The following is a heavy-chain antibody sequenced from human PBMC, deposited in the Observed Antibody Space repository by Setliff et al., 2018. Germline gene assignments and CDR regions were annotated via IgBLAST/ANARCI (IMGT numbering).Heavy chain of an antibody. CDR2: ISYSGST. V-gene: IGHV4-34*01. J-gene: IGHJ4*02. CDR3: ARVDNFWSGPIDY. CDR1: GGSFSGYY. D-gene: IGHD3-3*01. Sequence: PSETLSLTCAVYGGSFSGYYWSWIRQPPGKGLEWIGSISYSGSTYYNPSHKSRVTISVDTSKNQFSLKLSSVTAADTAVYYCARVDNFWSGPIDYWGQGTLVTVSS.